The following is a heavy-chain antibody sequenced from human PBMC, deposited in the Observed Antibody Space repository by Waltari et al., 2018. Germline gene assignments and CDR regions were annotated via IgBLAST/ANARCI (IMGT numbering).Heavy chain of an antibody. CDR3: ARDSMGAQLWLLYAFDI. J-gene: IGHJ3*02. CDR2: INPNSGGT. CDR1: GYPFTGYS. D-gene: IGHD5-18*01. Sequence: QVQLVQSGAEVKKPGASVKVSCKASGYPFTGYSMQWVRPAPGKGLEWMGWINPNSGGTNYAQKFQGRVTMTRDTSISTAYMELSRLRSDDTAVYYCARDSMGAQLWLLYAFDIWGQGTMVTVSS. V-gene: IGHV1-2*02.